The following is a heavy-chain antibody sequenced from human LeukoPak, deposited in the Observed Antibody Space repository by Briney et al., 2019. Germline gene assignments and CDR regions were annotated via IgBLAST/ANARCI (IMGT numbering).Heavy chain of an antibody. CDR1: GYTFTSYG. CDR2: ISAYNGNT. J-gene: IGHJ4*02. CDR3: ARDSNLQNTVTTHPLGY. V-gene: IGHV1-18*01. Sequence: ASVKLSCTASGYTFTSYGISWVRQAPGQGLEWMGWISAYNGNTNYAQKLQGRVTMTTDTSTSTAYMELRSLRSDDTAVYYCARDSNLQNTVTTHPLGYWGQGTLVTVSS. D-gene: IGHD4-17*01.